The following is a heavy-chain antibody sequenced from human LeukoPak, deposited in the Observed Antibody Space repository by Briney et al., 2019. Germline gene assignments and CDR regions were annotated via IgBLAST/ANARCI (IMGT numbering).Heavy chain of an antibody. D-gene: IGHD5-24*01. Sequence: SETLSLTCTVSGYSISSGYYWGWIRQPPGKGLEWIGSIYHSGSTYYNPSLKSRVTISVDTSKNQFSLKLSSVTAADTAVYYCARDEEMATIDHWGQGTLVTVSS. CDR3: ARDEEMATIDH. CDR1: GYSISSGYY. CDR2: IYHSGST. J-gene: IGHJ4*02. V-gene: IGHV4-38-2*02.